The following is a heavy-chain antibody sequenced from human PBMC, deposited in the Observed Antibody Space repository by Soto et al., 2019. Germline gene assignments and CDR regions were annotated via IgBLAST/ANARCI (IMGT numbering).Heavy chain of an antibody. CDR1: GFTISGKKY. V-gene: IGHV3-53*01. CDR2: LYDLDGT. CDR3: STWDEREHAYDV. J-gene: IGHJ3*01. D-gene: IGHD1-1*01. Sequence: DVQLVESGGGLIQPGEALRLSCAAFGFTISGKKYVAWVRQAPGKGLEWVSALYDLDGTFYAASVKCRFTTSSDSSKTTVYLQMNDLRPDDTAVYYCSTWDEREHAYDVWGQGTPVTVSS.